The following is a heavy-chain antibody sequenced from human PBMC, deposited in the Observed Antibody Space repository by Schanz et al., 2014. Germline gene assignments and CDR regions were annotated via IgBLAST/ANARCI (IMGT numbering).Heavy chain of an antibody. J-gene: IGHJ4*02. CDR2: VSRSTPDI. CDR1: GLTFTSAW. V-gene: IGHV3-48*01. Sequence: VQLVESGGGLVKPGGSLRLSCATSGLTFTSAWMSWVRQAPGKGLEWVSYVSRSTPDIYYADSVKGRFTMSRDNAKNSVFLQMNSLRAEDTAVYYCAKSQGSSFDSWGQGTLVTVSS. D-gene: IGHD6-13*01. CDR3: AKSQGSSFDS.